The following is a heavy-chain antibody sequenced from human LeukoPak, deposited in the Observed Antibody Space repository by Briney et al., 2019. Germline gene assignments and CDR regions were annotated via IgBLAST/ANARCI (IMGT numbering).Heavy chain of an antibody. Sequence: GGSLRLSCAASGFIFNSYAIHWVRQAPGKGLEWVTAISYDGSNKHYADSVRGRFTISRDNSKNTLYLQMNSLRTEDTAVYYCAQGGSEIYYFYHGMDVWGQGTTVTVSS. J-gene: IGHJ6*02. CDR2: ISYDGSNK. CDR1: GFIFNSYA. V-gene: IGHV3-30*03. CDR3: AQGGSEIYYFYHGMDV. D-gene: IGHD3-10*01.